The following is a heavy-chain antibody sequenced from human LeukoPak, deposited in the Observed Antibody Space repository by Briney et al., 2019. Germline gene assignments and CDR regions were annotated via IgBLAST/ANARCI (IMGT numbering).Heavy chain of an antibody. J-gene: IGHJ6*03. CDR3: AGRKENYYGSGSPQGMDV. D-gene: IGHD3-10*01. V-gene: IGHV3-23*01. CDR1: GFTFSTYA. CDR2: ISGSGGST. Sequence: GGSLRLSCAASGFTFSTYAMTWVRQAPGKGLEWVSAISGSGGSTYYADSVKGRFTISRDNSKNTLYLQMNSLRAEDTAVYYCAGRKENYYGSGSPQGMDVWGKGTTVTISS.